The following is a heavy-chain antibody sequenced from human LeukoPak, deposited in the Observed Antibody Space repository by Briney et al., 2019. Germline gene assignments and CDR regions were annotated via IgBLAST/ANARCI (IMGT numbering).Heavy chain of an antibody. Sequence: GASVTVSFKAYCSTFTSYYMHWVRQAPGQGLVWMGIINPSGGSTSYAQKFQGRVTMTRDTSTSTVYMELSSLRSEDTAVYYCARDLDGGNSGLDYWGQGTLVTVSS. CDR3: ARDLDGGNSGLDY. D-gene: IGHD4-23*01. V-gene: IGHV1-46*01. CDR2: INPSGGST. CDR1: CSTFTSYY. J-gene: IGHJ4*02.